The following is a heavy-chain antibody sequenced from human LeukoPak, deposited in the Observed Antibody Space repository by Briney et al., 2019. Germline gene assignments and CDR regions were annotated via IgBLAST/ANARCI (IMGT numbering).Heavy chain of an antibody. D-gene: IGHD4-17*01. CDR3: ARGYGDYGPPSK. J-gene: IGHJ4*02. Sequence: SVKVSCKASGGTFSSYAISWVRQAPGQGLEWMGRIIPILGIANYAQKFQGRVTITADKSTSTAYMELSRLRSEDTAVYYCARGYGDYGPPSKWGQGTLVTVSS. CDR2: IIPILGIA. CDR1: GGTFSSYA. V-gene: IGHV1-69*04.